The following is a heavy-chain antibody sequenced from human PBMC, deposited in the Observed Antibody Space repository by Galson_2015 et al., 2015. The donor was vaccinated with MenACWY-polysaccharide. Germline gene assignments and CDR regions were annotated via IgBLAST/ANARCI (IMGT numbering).Heavy chain of an antibody. J-gene: IGHJ4*02. CDR3: ARAPTSSGWTLDY. CDR2: ISSSGSTI. CDR1: GFTFSSYE. Sequence: SLRLSCAASGFTFSSYEMNWVRQAPGKGLEWVSYISSSGSTIYYADSVKGRFTISRDNSKNTLYLQMNSLRAEDTAVYYCARAPTSSGWTLDYWGQGTLVTVSS. V-gene: IGHV3-48*03. D-gene: IGHD6-19*01.